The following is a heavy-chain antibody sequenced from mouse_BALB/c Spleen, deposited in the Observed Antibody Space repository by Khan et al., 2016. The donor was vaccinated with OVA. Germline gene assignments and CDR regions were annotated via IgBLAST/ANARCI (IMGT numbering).Heavy chain of an antibody. CDR3: AREEDLYYFDY. D-gene: IGHD1-1*01. J-gene: IGHJ2*01. CDR1: GYIFTTYW. V-gene: IGHV1-76*01. Sequence: QVQLKESGAELVRPGVSVKLSCKTSGYIFTTYWIHWLKQRSGQGLEWIARIYPGTNNTYYSEKLKDKATLTADKSSTTAYLQLSSLKSEDSAVYFCAREEDLYYFDYWGQGTTLTVSS. CDR2: IYPGTNNT.